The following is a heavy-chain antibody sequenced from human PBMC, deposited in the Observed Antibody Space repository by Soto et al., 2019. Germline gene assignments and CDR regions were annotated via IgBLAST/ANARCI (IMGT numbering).Heavy chain of an antibody. Sequence: GGSLRLSCAASGFTFSSYGMHWVRQAPGKGLEWVAVIWYDGSNKYYADSVKGRFTISRDNSKNTLYLQMNSLRAEDTAVYYCARDADYYDSSGYYYYPDYWGQGNLVTVSA. CDR2: IWYDGSNK. V-gene: IGHV3-33*01. D-gene: IGHD3-22*01. J-gene: IGHJ4*02. CDR1: GFTFSSYG. CDR3: ARDADYYDSSGYYYYPDY.